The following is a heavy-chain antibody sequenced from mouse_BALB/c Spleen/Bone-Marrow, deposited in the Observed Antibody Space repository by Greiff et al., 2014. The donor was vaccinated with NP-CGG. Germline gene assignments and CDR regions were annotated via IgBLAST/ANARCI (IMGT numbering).Heavy chain of an antibody. D-gene: IGHD2-14*01. CDR1: GFSLTSYG. CDR2: IWSGGST. Sequence: VKLMESGPGLVQPSQSLSITCTVSGFSLTSYGVHWVRQSPGKGLEWLGGIWSGGSTDYNAAFKSRLSISKDNSKSQVFFKMNSLQPNDTAIYYCARMDRSSYAMDYWGQGTSVTVSS. CDR3: ARMDRSSYAMDY. J-gene: IGHJ4*01. V-gene: IGHV2-2*02.